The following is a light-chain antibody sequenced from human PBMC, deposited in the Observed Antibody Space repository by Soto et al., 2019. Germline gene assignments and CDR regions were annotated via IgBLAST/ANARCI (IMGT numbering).Light chain of an antibody. CDR2: AAS. CDR1: QGISSY. J-gene: IGKJ3*01. V-gene: IGKV1-9*01. CDR3: QQLNRYPFT. Sequence: DIQLTQSPSFLSASVGDRVTITCRASQGISSYLAWYQQKPGKAPKLLIYAASTLQSGVPSSFSGSGSGTEFTLTISSLQPEDFATYYCQQLNRYPFTFGPGTKVDIK.